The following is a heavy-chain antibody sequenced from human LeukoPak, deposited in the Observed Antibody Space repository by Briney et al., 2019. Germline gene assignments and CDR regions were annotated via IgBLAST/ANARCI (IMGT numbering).Heavy chain of an antibody. CDR1: GGSISTYY. CDR3: ARENEPAARSFDY. V-gene: IGHV4-4*07. Sequence: SETLSLTCTVSGGSISTYYWSWIRQPAGKGLEWIGRIYISGSSNYNTPLKSRVTMSVDTSKNQFSLKLSSVTAADTAVYYCARENEPAARSFDYWGQGTLVTVS. CDR2: IYISGSS. D-gene: IGHD6-6*01. J-gene: IGHJ4*02.